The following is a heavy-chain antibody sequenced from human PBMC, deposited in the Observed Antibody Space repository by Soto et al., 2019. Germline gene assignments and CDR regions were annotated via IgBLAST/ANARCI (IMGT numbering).Heavy chain of an antibody. CDR1: GGSFSGYY. V-gene: IGHV4-34*01. CDR2: INHSGST. Sequence: PFETLSLTCAVYGGSFSGYYWSWIRQPPGKGLEWIGEINHSGSTNYNPSLKSRVTISVDTSKNQFSLKLTSVTAADTAVYYCARDKITGLFDYWGQGTLVTVSS. J-gene: IGHJ4*02. CDR3: ARDKITGLFDY. D-gene: IGHD2-8*02.